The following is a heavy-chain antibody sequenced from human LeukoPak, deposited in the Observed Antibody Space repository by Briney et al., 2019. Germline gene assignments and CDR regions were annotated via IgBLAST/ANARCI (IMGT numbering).Heavy chain of an antibody. Sequence: GGSLRLSCAASGFTFSSYGMHWVRQAPGKGLEWVAVIWYDGSNKYYADSVKGRFTISRDNSKNTLYLQMNSLRAEDTAVYYCARSRMVRGSSFDYWGQGTLVTVSS. CDR1: GFTFSSYG. CDR3: ARSRMVRGSSFDY. J-gene: IGHJ4*02. V-gene: IGHV3-33*01. CDR2: IWYDGSNK. D-gene: IGHD3-10*01.